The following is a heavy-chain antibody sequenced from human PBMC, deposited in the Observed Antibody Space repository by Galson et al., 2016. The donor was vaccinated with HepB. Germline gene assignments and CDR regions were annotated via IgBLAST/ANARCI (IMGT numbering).Heavy chain of an antibody. CDR1: GFTFRKYP. D-gene: IGHD5/OR15-5a*01. J-gene: IGHJ6*04. Sequence: SLRLSCAASGFTFRKYPMHWVRQAPGKGLEYVSVISGDGGSTYYADSVKGRFTISRDNSKNTLSLHMNSLRDGDTAVYYCAKVRQLFYHYYMDVWGKGTTVTVSS. V-gene: IGHV3-64D*06. CDR2: ISGDGGST. CDR3: AKVRQLFYHYYMDV.